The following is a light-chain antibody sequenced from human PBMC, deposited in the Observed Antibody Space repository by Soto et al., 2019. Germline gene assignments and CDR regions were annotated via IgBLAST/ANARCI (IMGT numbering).Light chain of an antibody. CDR1: SSNIGAGYD. CDR2: GNS. Sequence: QSVLTQPPSVSGAPGQRVTISCTGSSSNIGAGYDVHWYQQLPGTAPKLLIYGNSNRPSGVPDRFSGSKSGTSASLAITGLQAEAEADYYCQSYDSSLSGYVFGTGTKVT. CDR3: QSYDSSLSGYV. J-gene: IGLJ1*01. V-gene: IGLV1-40*01.